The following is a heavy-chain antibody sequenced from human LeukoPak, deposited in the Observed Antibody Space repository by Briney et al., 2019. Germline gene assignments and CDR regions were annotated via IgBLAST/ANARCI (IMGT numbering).Heavy chain of an antibody. CDR3: ARESNRVWAPGAFDI. CDR2: IYYSGST. V-gene: IGHV4-59*01. CDR1: GGSISSYY. D-gene: IGHD3-16*01. J-gene: IGHJ3*02. Sequence: SETLSLTCTVSGGSISSYYWSWIRQPPGKGLEWIGYIYYSGSTNYNPSLKSRVTISVDTSKNQFSLKLSSVTAADTAVYYCARESNRVWAPGAFDIWGQGAMVTVSS.